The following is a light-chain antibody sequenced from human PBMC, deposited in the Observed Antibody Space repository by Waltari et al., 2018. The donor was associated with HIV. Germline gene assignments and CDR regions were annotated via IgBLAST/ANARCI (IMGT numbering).Light chain of an antibody. CDR3: QTWGTGIQEV. J-gene: IGLJ3*02. Sequence: QLVLTQSPSDSASLGPSVTLTGTLSTAHTNYAIAWHQQQPGKGPRYLMKLKSDGSHSKGDGTPDRFSGSSSGAERYLTISSLQSEDEADYYCQTWGTGIQEVFGGGTKLTVL. CDR2: LKSDGSH. V-gene: IGLV4-69*01. CDR1: TAHTNYA.